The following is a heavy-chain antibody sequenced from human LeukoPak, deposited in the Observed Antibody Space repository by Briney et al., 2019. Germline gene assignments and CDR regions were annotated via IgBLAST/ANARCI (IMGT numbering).Heavy chain of an antibody. V-gene: IGHV1-8*01. CDR2: MNPNSGNT. CDR1: GYTFTSYD. CDR3: ARDGHRMYYYGSSDYRFDY. J-gene: IGHJ4*02. Sequence: ASVKVSCKASGYTFTSYDINWVRQATGQGLEWMGWMNPNSGNTGYAQKFQGRVTMTRNTSISTAYMELSSLRSEDTAVYYCARDGHRMYYYGSSDYRFDYWGQGTLVTVSS. D-gene: IGHD3-22*01.